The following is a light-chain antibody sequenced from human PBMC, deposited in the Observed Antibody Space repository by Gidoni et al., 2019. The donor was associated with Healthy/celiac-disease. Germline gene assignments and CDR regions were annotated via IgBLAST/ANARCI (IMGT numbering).Light chain of an antibody. J-gene: IGKJ1*01. Sequence: EIVLTQSPATLSLSPGERANLSCRASQSVSRYLAWYQQKTGHAPMLLIYDASNRATGIPAMFSGSGSGTDFTLTISSLEPEDFAVYYCQQRSNWPRTFGQGTKVEIK. CDR3: QQRSNWPRT. CDR2: DAS. CDR1: QSVSRY. V-gene: IGKV3-11*01.